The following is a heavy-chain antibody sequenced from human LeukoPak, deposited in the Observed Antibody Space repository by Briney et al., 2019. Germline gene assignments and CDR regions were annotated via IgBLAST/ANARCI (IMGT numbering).Heavy chain of an antibody. CDR2: ISSSSSYI. Sequence: GGSLRLSCAASGFTFSSYSMNWVRQAPGKGREWVSSISSSSSYIYYADSVKGRFTISRDNAKNSLYLQMNSLRAEDTAVYYCARDFRGNAFDIWGQGTMVTVSS. CDR3: ARDFRGNAFDI. V-gene: IGHV3-21*01. J-gene: IGHJ3*02. D-gene: IGHD3-16*01. CDR1: GFTFSSYS.